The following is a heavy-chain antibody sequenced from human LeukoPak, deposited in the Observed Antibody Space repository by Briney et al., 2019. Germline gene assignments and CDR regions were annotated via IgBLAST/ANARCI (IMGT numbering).Heavy chain of an antibody. CDR1: GFTVSSNY. Sequence: GGSLRLSCAASGFTVSSNYMSWVRQAPGKGLQWVSIIDSGDTTYYADSVKGRFTISSDDSKNTLYLQMNSLRAEDTAVYYCARDRVRAFDIWGQGTMVTVSS. V-gene: IGHV3-53*01. CDR3: ARDRVRAFDI. J-gene: IGHJ3*02. CDR2: IDSGDTT.